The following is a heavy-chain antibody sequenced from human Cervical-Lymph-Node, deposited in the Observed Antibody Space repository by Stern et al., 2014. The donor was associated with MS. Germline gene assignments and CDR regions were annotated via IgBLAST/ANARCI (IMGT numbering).Heavy chain of an antibody. D-gene: IGHD6-13*01. J-gene: IGHJ5*02. CDR2: IFPVFATP. CDR1: GGTFSKFP. Sequence: QVQLVESGAGVTKPGSSVRVSCKASGGTFSKFPSSWVRQAPGQGLEWMAGIFPVFATPAYAQEFTDRVTITAYVSTSTVYMELSSLRSDDTAVYYCALSSETSDRWYSLGYDLWGQGTLVTVSS. V-gene: IGHV1-69*01. CDR3: ALSSETSDRWYSLGYDL.